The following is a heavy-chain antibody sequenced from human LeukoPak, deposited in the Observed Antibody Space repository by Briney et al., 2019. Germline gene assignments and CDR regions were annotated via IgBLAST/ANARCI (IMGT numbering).Heavy chain of an antibody. D-gene: IGHD4-11*01. Sequence: PSETLSLTCTVSGGSISSSSYYWGWIRQPPGKGLEWIGSIYYSGSTYYNPSLKSRVTISVDTSKNQFSLKLSSVTAADTAVYYCARLKYSNYYYYFDYWGQGTLVTVSS. CDR3: ARLKYSNYYYYFDY. CDR2: IYYSGST. J-gene: IGHJ4*02. CDR1: GGSISSSSYY. V-gene: IGHV4-39*01.